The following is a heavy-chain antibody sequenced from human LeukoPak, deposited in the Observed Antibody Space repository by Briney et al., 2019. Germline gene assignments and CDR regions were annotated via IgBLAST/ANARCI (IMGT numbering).Heavy chain of an antibody. J-gene: IGHJ4*02. CDR2: ISAGAGT. D-gene: IGHD6-13*01. CDR3: AKEPKYSSSYYSDY. CDR1: GFTFSSYA. V-gene: IGHV3-23*01. Sequence: GGSHRLSCAASGFTFSSYAMTWVRQAPGRGLEWVSSISAGAGTYYADSVTGRFTVSRDDSKNILYLQMNSLRAEDTAVYYCAKEPKYSSSYYSDYWGQGTVLPVSS.